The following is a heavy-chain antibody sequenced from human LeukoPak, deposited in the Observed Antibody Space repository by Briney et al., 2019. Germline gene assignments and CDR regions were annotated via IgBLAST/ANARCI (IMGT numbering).Heavy chain of an antibody. CDR2: IYRSGST. V-gene: IGHV4-30-2*01. Sequence: PSQTLSLTCTVSGGSISSGGYYWSWIRQPPGKGLEWIGYIYRSGSTYYNPSLKSRVTISVDRSKNQFSLKLSSVTAADTAVYYCARRVTYNWFDPWGQGTLVTVSS. D-gene: IGHD4-11*01. CDR3: ARRVTYNWFDP. J-gene: IGHJ5*02. CDR1: GGSISSGGYY.